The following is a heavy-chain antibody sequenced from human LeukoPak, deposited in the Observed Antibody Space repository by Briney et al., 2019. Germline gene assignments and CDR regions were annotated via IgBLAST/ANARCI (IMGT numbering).Heavy chain of an antibody. Sequence: KASETLSLTCTVSGGSISSYYWSWIRQPPGKGLEWIGYIYTGGSTNYNPSLKSRVTISVDTPKNQFSLKLSSVTAADTAVYYCARQGEYCSSTSCFKNWFDPWGQGTLVTVSS. CDR2: IYTGGST. D-gene: IGHD2-2*01. V-gene: IGHV4-4*09. J-gene: IGHJ5*02. CDR3: ARQGEYCSSTSCFKNWFDP. CDR1: GGSISSYY.